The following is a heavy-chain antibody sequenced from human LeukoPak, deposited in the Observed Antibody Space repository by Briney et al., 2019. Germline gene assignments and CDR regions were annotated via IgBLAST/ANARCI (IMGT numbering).Heavy chain of an antibody. CDR3: IRDLRDHDY. J-gene: IGHJ4*02. D-gene: IGHD5-24*01. V-gene: IGHV3-23*01. CDR2: INGGGETT. CDR1: GFTFISYA. Sequence: GGSLRLSCAASGFTFISYAMTWVRQAPGKGLEWVSGINGGGETTYYADSVKGRFTVSRDNAKNTLYSRMNSLRADDTAVYFCIRDLRDHDYWGQGALVTVSS.